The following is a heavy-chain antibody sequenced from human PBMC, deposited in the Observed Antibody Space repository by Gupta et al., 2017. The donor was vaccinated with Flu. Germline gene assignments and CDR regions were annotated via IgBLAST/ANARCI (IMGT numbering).Heavy chain of an antibody. D-gene: IGHD2-21*01. V-gene: IGHV3-30*03. CDR3: ARDGAHRDVDY. CDR2: ITHDGSEI. CDR1: GVTSRNCG. Sequence: QVQLVETGGDVVKPGRSLRLACAASGVTSRNCGFHWVRQPPGKGLEWVAFITHDGSEISYADSVRGRVTISRDNSKGALFLQLNSVSTEDTGVYFCARDGAHRDVDYWCQVTLVTVSS. J-gene: IGHJ4*02.